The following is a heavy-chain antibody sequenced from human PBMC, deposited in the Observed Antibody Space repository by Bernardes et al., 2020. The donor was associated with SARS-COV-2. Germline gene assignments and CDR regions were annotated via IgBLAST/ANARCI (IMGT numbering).Heavy chain of an antibody. D-gene: IGHD4-17*01. J-gene: IGHJ5*01. CDR3: ATEDGEWLES. CDR1: GFTFRDYT. CDR2: IWHDGSRE. V-gene: IGHV3-33*01. Sequence: GRSLRLSCAASGFTFRDYTMHWVRQAPGKGLEWVEVIWHDGSREYYVDSVKGRFAISRDNSNNTLYLQMNNLRVEDTALYRCATEDGEWLESWGQGTLVTVSS.